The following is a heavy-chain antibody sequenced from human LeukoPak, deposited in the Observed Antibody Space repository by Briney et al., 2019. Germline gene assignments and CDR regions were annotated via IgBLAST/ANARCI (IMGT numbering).Heavy chain of an antibody. CDR1: GFTFSSYS. J-gene: IGHJ3*02. CDR2: ISSSSSYI. Sequence: GGFLRLSCAASGFTFSSYSMNWVRQAPGKGLEWVSSISSSSSYIYYADSVKGRFTISRDNAKNSLYLQMNSLRAEDTAVYYCARETRFNCSGGSCYPDAFDIWGQGTMVTVSS. D-gene: IGHD2-15*01. V-gene: IGHV3-21*01. CDR3: ARETRFNCSGGSCYPDAFDI.